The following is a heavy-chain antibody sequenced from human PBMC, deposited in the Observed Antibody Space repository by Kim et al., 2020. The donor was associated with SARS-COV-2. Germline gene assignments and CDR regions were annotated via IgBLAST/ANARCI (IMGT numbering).Heavy chain of an antibody. D-gene: IGHD3-9*01. Sequence: SNKYYADSVKGRFTISRDNSKNTLYLQMNSLRAEDTAVYYCARDFDRALEWGQGTLVTVSS. J-gene: IGHJ4*02. CDR3: ARDFDRALE. CDR2: SNK. V-gene: IGHV3-33*01.